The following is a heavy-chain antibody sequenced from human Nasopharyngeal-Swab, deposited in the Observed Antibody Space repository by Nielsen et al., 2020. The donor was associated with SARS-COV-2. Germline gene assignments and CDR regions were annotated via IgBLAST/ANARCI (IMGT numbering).Heavy chain of an antibody. Sequence: ASVKVSCRASGYTFTSDGISWVRQAPGQGLEWMGWISAYNGNTNYAQKLQGRVTMTTDTSTSTAYMELRSLRSDDTAVYYCASRIRPYYGSGSYSYHYGMDVWGQGTTVTVSS. CDR3: ASRIRPYYGSGSYSYHYGMDV. CDR2: ISAYNGNT. J-gene: IGHJ6*02. D-gene: IGHD3-10*01. V-gene: IGHV1-18*01. CDR1: GYTFTSDG.